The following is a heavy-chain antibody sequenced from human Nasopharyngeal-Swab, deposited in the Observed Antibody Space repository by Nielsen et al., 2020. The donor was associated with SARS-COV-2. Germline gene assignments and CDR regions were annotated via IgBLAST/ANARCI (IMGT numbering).Heavy chain of an antibody. CDR2: INPSGGSA. CDR3: ARDLSSIAVAGN. J-gene: IGHJ4*02. Sequence: WVRQAPGQGLEWMGIINPSGGSATYAQRFQGKVTMTRDTSTSTAYMELRSLRSDDTAVYYCARDLSSIAVAGNWGQGTLVTVSS. D-gene: IGHD6-19*01. V-gene: IGHV1-46*01.